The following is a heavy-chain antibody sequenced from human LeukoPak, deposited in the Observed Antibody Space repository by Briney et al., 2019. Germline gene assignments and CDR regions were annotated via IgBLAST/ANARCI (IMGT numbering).Heavy chain of an antibody. V-gene: IGHV4-34*01. CDR2: INDSGST. J-gene: IGHJ4*02. CDR3: ARGNTWFGYYFDY. CDR1: VGSFSGYY. D-gene: IGHD3-10*01. Sequence: SETLSLTCAVYVGSFSGYYWSCIRQPPGGGLEWIGEINDSGSTNYNPSLKSRVTISVDTSKNQFSLKLSSVTAADTAVYYCARGNTWFGYYFDYWGQGTLVTVSS.